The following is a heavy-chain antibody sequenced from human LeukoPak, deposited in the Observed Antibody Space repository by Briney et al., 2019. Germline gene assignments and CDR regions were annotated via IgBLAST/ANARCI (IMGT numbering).Heavy chain of an antibody. D-gene: IGHD3-3*01. CDR3: ARDVYDFWSGYYD. Sequence: SETLSLTCTVSGGSISSYYWSWIRQPPGKGLEWIGYIYYSGSTNYNPSLKSRLTISVDTSKNQFSLKLSSVTAADTAVYYCARDVYDFWSGYYDWGPGTLVTVSS. V-gene: IGHV4-59*12. J-gene: IGHJ4*02. CDR1: GGSISSYY. CDR2: IYYSGST.